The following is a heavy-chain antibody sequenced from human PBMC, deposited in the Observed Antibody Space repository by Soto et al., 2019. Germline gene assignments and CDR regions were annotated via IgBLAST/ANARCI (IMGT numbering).Heavy chain of an antibody. CDR3: AKIKRAAAGQYYYYYGMDV. V-gene: IGHV3-23*01. CDR2: ISGSGGST. J-gene: IGHJ6*02. CDR1: GFTFSSYA. Sequence: PGGSLRLSCAASGFTFSSYAMSWVRHAPGKGLEWVSAISGSGGSTYYADSVKGRFTISRDNSKNTLYLQMNSLRAEDTAVYYCAKIKRAAAGQYYYYYGMDVWGQGTTVTVSS. D-gene: IGHD6-13*01.